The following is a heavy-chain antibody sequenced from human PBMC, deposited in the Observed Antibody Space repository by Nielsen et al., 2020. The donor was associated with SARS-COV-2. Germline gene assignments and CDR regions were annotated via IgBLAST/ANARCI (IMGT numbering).Heavy chain of an antibody. CDR1: GFAFADFT. CDR3: ARDWSSGSGSSYYYYGMDV. V-gene: IGHV3-43*01. CDR2: ISFDGHSS. Sequence: GESLKISCAASGFAFADFTMHWVRQTPRKGLEWVSLISFDGHSSYYGDSMWGRFTISRDNAKNSLYLQMNSLRAEDTAVYYCARDWSSGSGSSYYYYGMDVWGQGTTVTVSS. D-gene: IGHD3-10*01. J-gene: IGHJ6*02.